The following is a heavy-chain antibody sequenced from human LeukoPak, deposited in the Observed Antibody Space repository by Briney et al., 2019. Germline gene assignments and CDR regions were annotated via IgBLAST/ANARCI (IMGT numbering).Heavy chain of an antibody. J-gene: IGHJ3*02. CDR2: INPNSGGT. D-gene: IGHD6-13*01. V-gene: IGHV1-2*02. Sequence: GASVKVSCKASGYTFTGYYMHWVRQAPGQGLEWMGWINPNSGGTNYAQKFQGRVTMTRGTSISTAYMELSRLRSDDTAVYYCARAKGSVAGPYDAFDIWGQGTMVTVSS. CDR1: GYTFTGYY. CDR3: ARAKGSVAGPYDAFDI.